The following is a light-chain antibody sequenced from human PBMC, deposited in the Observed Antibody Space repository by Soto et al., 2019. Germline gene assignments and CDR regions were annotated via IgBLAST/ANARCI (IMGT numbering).Light chain of an antibody. CDR3: QQRSNWPIT. V-gene: IGKV3-11*01. CDR2: DAS. CDR1: QSVSSY. Sequence: EIVLTQSPATLSLSPGERATLSCRASQSVSSYLAWYQQKPGQAPRLLIYDASNRATGIPARFSGSGSGTDFTLTISSLGPEDCAVYYGQQRSNWPITFGQGTRLEIK. J-gene: IGKJ5*01.